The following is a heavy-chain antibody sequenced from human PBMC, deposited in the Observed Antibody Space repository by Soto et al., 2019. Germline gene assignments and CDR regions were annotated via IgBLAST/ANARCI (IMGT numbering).Heavy chain of an antibody. D-gene: IGHD2-2*01. CDR1: GFSFSYYG. CDR2: ISTSSSNI. CDR3: ARDSTLGYCSSTSCYAGFGNWFDP. Sequence: GGSLRLSCAASGFSFSYYGMNWVRQAPGKGLEWVSYISTSSSNIYYADSVKGRFTISSDNAKNSLSLQMNSLRAADTAVYYCARDSTLGYCSSTSCYAGFGNWFDPWGQGTLVTVSS. J-gene: IGHJ5*02. V-gene: IGHV3-48*01.